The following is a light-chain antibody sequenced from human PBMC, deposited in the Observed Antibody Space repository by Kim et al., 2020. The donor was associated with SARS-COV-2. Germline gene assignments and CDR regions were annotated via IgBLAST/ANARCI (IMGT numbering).Light chain of an antibody. CDR3: ASWDDSLSARV. Sequence: GERVNISFSGSRSNIGTNYVYWYPPLPGTAPKLLIYKNNQRPSGVPDRFSGSKSGTSGSLAISGLRSEDEADYHCASWDDSLSARVFGGGTQLTVL. V-gene: IGLV1-47*01. CDR1: RSNIGTNY. J-gene: IGLJ2*01. CDR2: KNN.